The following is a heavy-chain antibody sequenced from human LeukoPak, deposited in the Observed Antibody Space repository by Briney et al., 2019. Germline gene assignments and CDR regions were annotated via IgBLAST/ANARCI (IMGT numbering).Heavy chain of an antibody. Sequence: PGGSLRLSCAASGFSFSSYSMNWVRQAPGKGLEGVSYITSSSSTIHYADSVKGRFTISRDNAKNSLYLQMNSLRDEDTAVFYCARGVAGMAYFDYWGQGTLVTVSS. D-gene: IGHD6-13*01. CDR1: GFSFSSYS. J-gene: IGHJ4*02. V-gene: IGHV3-48*02. CDR2: ITSSSSTI. CDR3: ARGVAGMAYFDY.